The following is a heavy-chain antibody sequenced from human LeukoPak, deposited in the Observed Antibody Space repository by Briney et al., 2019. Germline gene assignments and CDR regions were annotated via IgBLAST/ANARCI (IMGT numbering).Heavy chain of an antibody. CDR2: INPNSGGT. Sequence: GASVKVSCKDSGYTFTGYYMHWVRQAPRQGLEWMGWINPNSGGTNYAQKFQGRVTMTRDTSISTAYMELSRLRSDDTAVYYCARAEVVAPFDYWGQGTLVTVSS. V-gene: IGHV1-2*02. D-gene: IGHD2-15*01. J-gene: IGHJ4*02. CDR3: ARAEVVAPFDY. CDR1: GYTFTGYY.